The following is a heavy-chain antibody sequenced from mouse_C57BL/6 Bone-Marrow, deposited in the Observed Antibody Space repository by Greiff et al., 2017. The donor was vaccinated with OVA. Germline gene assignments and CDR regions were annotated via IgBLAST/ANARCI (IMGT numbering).Heavy chain of an antibody. J-gene: IGHJ3*01. CDR2: INPSNGGT. D-gene: IGHD1-1*01. V-gene: IGHV1-53*01. Sequence: QVQLQQPGTELVKPGASVKLSCKASGYTFTSYWMHWVKQRPGQGLEWIGNINPSNGGTNYNEKFKSKATLTVDKSSSTDYMQLSSLTSEDSAVYYCARGNYYGSNQFAYWGQGTLVTVSA. CDR3: ARGNYYGSNQFAY. CDR1: GYTFTSYW.